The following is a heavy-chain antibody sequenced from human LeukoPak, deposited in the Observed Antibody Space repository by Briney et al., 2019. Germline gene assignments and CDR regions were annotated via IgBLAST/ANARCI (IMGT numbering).Heavy chain of an antibody. CDR1: GFTFSDYY. Sequence: GGSLRLSCAASGFTFSDYYMSWIRQAPGKGLEWVSYIRSSDTTISYADSVKGRFTISRDNADNSLYLQMNDLRADDTAVYYCARTRGDWFLGSWGQGTLVTVSS. D-gene: IGHD3-9*01. J-gene: IGHJ4*02. CDR3: ARTRGDWFLGS. V-gene: IGHV3-11*01. CDR2: IRSSDTTI.